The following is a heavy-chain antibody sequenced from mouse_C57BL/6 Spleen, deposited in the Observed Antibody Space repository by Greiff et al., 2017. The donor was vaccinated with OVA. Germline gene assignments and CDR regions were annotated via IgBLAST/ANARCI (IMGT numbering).Heavy chain of an antibody. V-gene: IGHV5-4*01. CDR1: GFTFSSYA. Sequence: DVQLVESGGGLVKPGGSLKLSCAASGFTFSSYAMSWVRQTPEKRLEWVATISDGGSYTYYPDNVKGRFTISRDNAKNNLYLQMSHLKSEDTAMYYCARGYYYGSSPFDYWGQGTTLTVSS. CDR3: ARGYYYGSSPFDY. J-gene: IGHJ2*01. CDR2: ISDGGSYT. D-gene: IGHD1-1*01.